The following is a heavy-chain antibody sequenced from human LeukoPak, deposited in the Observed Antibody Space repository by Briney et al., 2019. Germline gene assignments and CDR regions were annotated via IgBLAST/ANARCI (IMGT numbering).Heavy chain of an antibody. D-gene: IGHD1-26*01. CDR3: ASPLPGRELYGMDV. V-gene: IGHV3-30*04. J-gene: IGHJ6*02. Sequence: GRSLRLSCAASGFTFSSYAMHWVRQAPGKGLEWVAVISYDGSNKYYADSVKGRFTISRDNSKNTLYLQMNSLRSEDTAVYYCASPLPGRELYGMDVWGQGTTVTVSS. CDR1: GFTFSSYA. CDR2: ISYDGSNK.